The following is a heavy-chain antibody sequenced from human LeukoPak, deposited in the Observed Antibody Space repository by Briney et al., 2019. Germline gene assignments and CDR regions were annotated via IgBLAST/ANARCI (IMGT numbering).Heavy chain of an antibody. J-gene: IGHJ5*02. D-gene: IGHD3-10*01. CDR2: MNPNSGNT. Sequence: ASVKVSCKASVYTFTSYDINWVRQATGQGLEWMGWMNPNSGNTGYAQKFQGRVTVTRNTSISTAYMELSSLRSEDTAVYYCASRSITMVRGVIITFNWFDPWGQGTLVTVSS. V-gene: IGHV1-8*01. CDR1: VYTFTSYD. CDR3: ASRSITMVRGVIITFNWFDP.